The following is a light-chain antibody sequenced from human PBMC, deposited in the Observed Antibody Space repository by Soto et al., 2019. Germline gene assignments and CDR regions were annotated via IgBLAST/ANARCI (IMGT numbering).Light chain of an antibody. CDR1: QGISNN. CDR2: DAF. J-gene: IGKJ5*01. CDR3: QKYNSVPIT. V-gene: IGKV1-27*01. Sequence: DIQMTQSPSSLSASVGDRVTITCRASQGISNNLAWYQQKPGKVPKLLIYDAFTLQSVVPSRFSGSGSGTDSTLTISSQQPEDVATYYCQKYNSVPITFGQGTRL.